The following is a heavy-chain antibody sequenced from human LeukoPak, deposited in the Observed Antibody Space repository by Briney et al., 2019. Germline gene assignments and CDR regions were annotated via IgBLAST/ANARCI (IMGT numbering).Heavy chain of an antibody. J-gene: IGHJ5*02. V-gene: IGHV4-34*01. CDR2: INHSGST. CDR3: ARHTIAAAGLNWFDP. CDR1: GGSFSGYY. D-gene: IGHD6-13*01. Sequence: PSETLSLTCAVYGGSFSGYYWSWIRHPPGKGLEWIGEINHSGSTNYNPSLKSRVTISVDTSKNQFSLKLSSVTAADTAVYYCARHTIAAAGLNWFDPWGQGTLVTVSS.